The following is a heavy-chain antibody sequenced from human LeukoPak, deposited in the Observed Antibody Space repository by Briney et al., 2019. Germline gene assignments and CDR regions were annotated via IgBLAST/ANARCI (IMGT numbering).Heavy chain of an antibody. CDR3: ARGRYVAARYVDY. V-gene: IGHV3-72*01. J-gene: IGHJ4*02. Sequence: GGSLRLSCAVSGFTFSDHHMDWVRQAPGKGLEWVGRSRKKTDSYTTEYAASVKGRFTISRDNSKNSLYLQMNSLRAEDTAVYYCARGRYVAARYVDYWGQGTLVTVSS. CDR2: SRKKTDSYTT. CDR1: GFTFSDHH. D-gene: IGHD6-6*01.